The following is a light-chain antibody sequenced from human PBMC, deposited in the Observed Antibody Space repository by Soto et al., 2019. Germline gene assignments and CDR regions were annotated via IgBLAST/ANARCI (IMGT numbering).Light chain of an antibody. CDR2: EVS. J-gene: IGLJ1*01. CDR1: SSDVGGYNY. V-gene: IGLV2-14*01. Sequence: QSVLTQPASVSGSPGQSITISCTGTSSDVGGYNYVSWFQHHPGKAPKLIIYEVSYRPSGVSNRFSGSKSGDTASLTISGLQAEDEADYYCSSYTNSITRYGVGTGTKLTVL. CDR3: SSYTNSITRYG.